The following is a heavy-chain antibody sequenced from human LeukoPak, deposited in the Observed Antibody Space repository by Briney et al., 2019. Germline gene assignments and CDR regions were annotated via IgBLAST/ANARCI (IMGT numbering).Heavy chain of an antibody. D-gene: IGHD5-18*01. CDR2: INPNSGGA. CDR3: ARAYSYGFYFDY. V-gene: IGHV1-2*06. J-gene: IGHJ4*02. Sequence: ASVKVSCKASGYTFPGYFIHWVRQAPGQGLEWMGRINPNSGGANYAQKFQGRVTMTRDTSITTAYMELSRLRSDDTAVYYCARAYSYGFYFDYWGQGTLVTVSP. CDR1: GYTFPGYF.